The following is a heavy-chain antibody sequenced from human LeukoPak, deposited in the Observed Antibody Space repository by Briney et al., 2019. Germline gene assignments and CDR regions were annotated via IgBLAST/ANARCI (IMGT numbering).Heavy chain of an antibody. Sequence: SETLSLTCTVSGRSISSYYWSWIRQPPGKGLECIGYIYYRGSANYNPSLKSRVTISVDTSKNQFSLKLSSVTAADTAVYYCARCIAVAGQRGKAFDYWGQGTLVTVSS. V-gene: IGHV4-59*01. CDR1: GRSISSYY. CDR3: ARCIAVAGQRGKAFDY. J-gene: IGHJ4*02. D-gene: IGHD6-19*01. CDR2: IYYRGSA.